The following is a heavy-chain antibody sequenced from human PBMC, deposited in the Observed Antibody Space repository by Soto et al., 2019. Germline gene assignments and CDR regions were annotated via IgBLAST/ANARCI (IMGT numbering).Heavy chain of an antibody. V-gene: IGHV1-69*06. CDR3: AREKSADSSGYLYYFYY. Sequence: SVKVSCKPSGGTFSSDAITWVRQAPGQGLEWMGGIIPIFGTINYAQKFQGRVTITADKSTTTAYMELSSLRSADTAIYYCAREKSADSSGYLYYFYYWGQGTLVTVSS. CDR2: IIPIFGTI. D-gene: IGHD3-22*01. J-gene: IGHJ4*02. CDR1: GGTFSSDA.